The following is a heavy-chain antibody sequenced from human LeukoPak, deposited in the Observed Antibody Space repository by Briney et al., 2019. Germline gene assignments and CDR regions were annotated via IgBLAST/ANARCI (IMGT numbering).Heavy chain of an antibody. J-gene: IGHJ4*02. D-gene: IGHD1-1*01. V-gene: IGHV3-30*04. CDR3: ARVNGNWNDGMDY. Sequence: GGSLRLSCAASGFTFSSYAIHWVRQAPGKGLEWVALISYDGSTKYSTDSVKGRFTISRDNSKNTLYLQMNSLRAEDTAVYYCARVNGNWNDGMDYWGQGTLVTVSS. CDR1: GFTFSSYA. CDR2: ISYDGSTK.